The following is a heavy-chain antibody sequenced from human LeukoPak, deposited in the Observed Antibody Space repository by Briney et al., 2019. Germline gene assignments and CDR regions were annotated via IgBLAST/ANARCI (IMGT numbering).Heavy chain of an antibody. V-gene: IGHV3-21*01. Sequence: GGSLRLSCAASGFTFSSYSMNWVRQAPGKGLEWVSSISSSSSYIHSADSVRGRFTISRDNAKNSLFLQMNSLRAEDTAVYYCARDEWGDAFVIWGQGTMVTVFS. CDR2: ISSSSSYI. D-gene: IGHD1-26*01. CDR1: GFTFSSYS. CDR3: ARDEWGDAFVI. J-gene: IGHJ3*02.